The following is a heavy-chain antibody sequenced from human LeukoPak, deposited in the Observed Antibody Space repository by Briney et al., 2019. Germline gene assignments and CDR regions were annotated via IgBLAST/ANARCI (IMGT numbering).Heavy chain of an antibody. J-gene: IGHJ4*02. CDR3: ALPSCGGDCYSG. D-gene: IGHD2-21*02. V-gene: IGHV3-74*01. CDR2: IHGDGSTT. Sequence: GGSLRLSCAASGFTFSSYSMHWVRQAPGKGPMWVSRIHGDGSTTNYADSVKGRFSISRDNAKNTLYLQMNSLRAEDTAVYYCALPSCGGDCYSGWGQGTLVTVSS. CDR1: GFTFSSYS.